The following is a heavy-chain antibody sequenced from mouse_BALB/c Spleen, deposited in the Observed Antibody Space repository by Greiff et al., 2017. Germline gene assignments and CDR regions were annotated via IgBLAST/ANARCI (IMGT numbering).Heavy chain of an antibody. V-gene: IGHV5-12-2*01. CDR3: ARRYGNYAFDY. J-gene: IGHJ2*01. Sequence: EVKLMESGGGLVQPGGSLKLSCAASGFTFSSYTMSWVRQTPEKRLEWVAYISNGGGSTYYPDTVKGRFTISRDNAKNTLYLQMSSLKSEDTAMYYCARRYGNYAFDYWGQGTTLTVSS. D-gene: IGHD2-1*01. CDR1: GFTFSSYT. CDR2: ISNGGGST.